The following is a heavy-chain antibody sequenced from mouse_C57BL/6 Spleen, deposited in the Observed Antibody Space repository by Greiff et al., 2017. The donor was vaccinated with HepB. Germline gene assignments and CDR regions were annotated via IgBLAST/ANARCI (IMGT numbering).Heavy chain of an antibody. CDR3: TGQPRRDYYAMDY. Sequence: EVKLMESGEGLVKPGGSLKLSCAASGFTFSSYAMSWVRQTPEKRLEWVAYISSGGDYIYYADTVKGRFTISRDNARNTLYLQMSSLKSEDTAMYYCTGQPRRDYYAMDYWGQGTSVTVSS. CDR2: ISSGGDYI. J-gene: IGHJ4*01. V-gene: IGHV5-9-1*02. CDR1: GFTFSSYA. D-gene: IGHD6-1*01.